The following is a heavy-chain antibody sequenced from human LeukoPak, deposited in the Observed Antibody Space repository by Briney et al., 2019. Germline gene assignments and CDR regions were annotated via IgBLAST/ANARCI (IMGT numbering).Heavy chain of an antibody. CDR1: GYTFTSYD. CDR2: MNPNSGNT. V-gene: IGHV1-8*03. D-gene: IGHD6-19*01. Sequence: ASVKVSCKASGYTFTSYDINWVRQATGQGLEWMGWMNPNSGNTGYAQKFQGRVTITRNTSISTAYMELSSLRSEDTAVYYCARGPISGWHYYYYYMDVWGKGTTVTVSS. CDR3: ARGPISGWHYYYYYMDV. J-gene: IGHJ6*03.